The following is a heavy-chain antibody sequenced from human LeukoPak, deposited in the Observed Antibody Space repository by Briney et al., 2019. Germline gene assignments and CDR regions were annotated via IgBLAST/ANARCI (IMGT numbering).Heavy chain of an antibody. Sequence: GGSLRLSCAASGFTFNLNRIHWVRQVPGKGLEWVSYISSSGSTIYYADSVKGRFTLSRDNAKNSLYLQMNSLRAEDTAVYYCARTGGSYPYYFEYWGQGTLVTVSS. CDR2: ISSSGSTI. CDR3: ARTGGSYPYYFEY. V-gene: IGHV3-48*04. J-gene: IGHJ4*02. CDR1: GFTFNLNR. D-gene: IGHD1-26*01.